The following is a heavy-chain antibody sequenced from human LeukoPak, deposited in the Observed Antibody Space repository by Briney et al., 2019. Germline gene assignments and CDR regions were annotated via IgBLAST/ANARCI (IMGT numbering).Heavy chain of an antibody. CDR2: TYYRSKWHS. J-gene: IGHJ4*02. V-gene: IGHV6-1*01. CDR3: ARDTAAGGGDFDY. D-gene: IGHD2-21*01. Sequence: SQTLSLTCAISGDSVSSNSAAWNWIRQSPSRGLEWLGRTYYRSKWHSGYAVSVKSRIIIKADTSRNHFSLQLDSVTPEDTAVYYCARDTAAGGGDFDYWGQGTLVTVSS. CDR1: GDSVSSNSAA.